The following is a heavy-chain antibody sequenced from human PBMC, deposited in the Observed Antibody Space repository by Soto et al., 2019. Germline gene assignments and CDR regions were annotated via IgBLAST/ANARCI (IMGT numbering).Heavy chain of an antibody. CDR3: AREIAVAGTHYFDY. J-gene: IGHJ4*02. D-gene: IGHD6-19*01. Sequence: SETLSLTCTVSGGSISNYYWSWIRQPPGKGLEWIGYIYYSGSINYNPSLKSRVTISEGTSKNQFSLKMSSVTAADTAVYYCAREIAVAGTHYFDYWGQGTLVTVSS. CDR2: IYYSGSI. V-gene: IGHV4-59*01. CDR1: GGSISNYY.